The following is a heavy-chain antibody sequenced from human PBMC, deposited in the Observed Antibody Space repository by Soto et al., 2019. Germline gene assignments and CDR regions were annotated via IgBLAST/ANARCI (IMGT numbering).Heavy chain of an antibody. CDR2: ISCCGGST. CDR1: GFNFKKFA. V-gene: IGHV3-23*01. D-gene: IGHD6-19*01. Sequence: GGSLRLSCVASGFNFKKFAMSWVRQAPGEGLEWVSGISCCGGSTSYADSVKGQFSIARDDSTNTLSLQMNNLRVEDTAQYYCGKDDGEQWLLPHLDKWGQGTLVTVSS. J-gene: IGHJ1*01. CDR3: GKDDGEQWLLPHLDK.